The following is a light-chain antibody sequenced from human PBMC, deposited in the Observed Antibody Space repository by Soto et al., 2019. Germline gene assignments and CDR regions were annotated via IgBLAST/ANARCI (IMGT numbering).Light chain of an antibody. CDR2: GAS. J-gene: IGKJ5*01. V-gene: IGKV3-15*01. Sequence: EMVMTQSPATLSVSPGERATLSCRASENIYTNLACYQQKPGQAPRLLFYGASTRATGLPARFSGTGSGTEFTLTINSLQAEDSAVYYCQQYYNWPRTFGQGTRLEIK. CDR1: ENIYTN. CDR3: QQYYNWPRT.